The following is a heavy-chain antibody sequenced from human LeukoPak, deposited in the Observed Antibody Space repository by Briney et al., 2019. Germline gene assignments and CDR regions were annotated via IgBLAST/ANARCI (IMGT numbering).Heavy chain of an antibody. CDR2: ISYEASNK. CDR1: GFTFGNHA. D-gene: IGHD3-16*01. CDR3: VKDYRGSEVMFEY. V-gene: IGHV3-30*07. J-gene: IGHJ4*02. Sequence: GGSLRLSCAASGFTFGNHAMHWVRQVPGMGLEWVAVISYEASNKYYADSVRGRFTISRDNSKNTLYLQMNGLRAEDTAVYYCVKDYRGSEVMFEYWGPGTVVTVSS.